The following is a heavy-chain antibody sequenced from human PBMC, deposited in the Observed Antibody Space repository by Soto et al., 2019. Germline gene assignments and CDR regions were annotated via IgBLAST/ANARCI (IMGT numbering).Heavy chain of an antibody. CDR1: GFTFSSYG. J-gene: IGHJ4*02. V-gene: IGHV3-30*18. Sequence: GSLRLTCAASGFTFSSYGMHWVRQAPGKGLEWVAVISYDGSNKYYADSVKGRFTISRDNSKNTLYLQMNSLRAEDTAVYYCAKAEQRTYYDFWSGYSYYFDYWGQGTLVTVSS. D-gene: IGHD3-3*01. CDR2: ISYDGSNK. CDR3: AKAEQRTYYDFWSGYSYYFDY.